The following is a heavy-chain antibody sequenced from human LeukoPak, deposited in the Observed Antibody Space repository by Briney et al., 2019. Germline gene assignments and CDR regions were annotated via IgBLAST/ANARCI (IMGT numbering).Heavy chain of an antibody. Sequence: PGGSLRLSCAVSGFTFRNYLMHWVRHAPGQGLVWVSRINQDESKAYADSVRGRFTVSRDNAKNMLYLHLSGLRAEDTAVYFCGRGGDGIDFWGQGTPVIVS. CDR3: GRGGDGIDF. CDR2: INQDESKA. D-gene: IGHD5-24*01. J-gene: IGHJ3*01. V-gene: IGHV3-74*01. CDR1: GFTFRNYL.